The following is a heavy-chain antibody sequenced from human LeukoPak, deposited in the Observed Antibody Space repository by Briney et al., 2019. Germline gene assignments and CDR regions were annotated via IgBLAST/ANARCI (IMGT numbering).Heavy chain of an antibody. CDR3: ARADYDSSGPYYGMDV. CDR1: GGSTSSYY. D-gene: IGHD3-22*01. J-gene: IGHJ6*02. V-gene: IGHV4-59*01. CDR2: IYYSGST. Sequence: SETLSLTCTVSGGSTSSYYWSWIRQPPGKGLEWIGYIYYSGSTNYNPSLKSRVTISVDTSKNQFSLKLSSVTAADTAVYYCARADYDSSGPYYGMDVWGQGTTVTVSS.